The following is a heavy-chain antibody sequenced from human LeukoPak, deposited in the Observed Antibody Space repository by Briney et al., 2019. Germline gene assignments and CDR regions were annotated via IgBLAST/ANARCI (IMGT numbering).Heavy chain of an antibody. J-gene: IGHJ3*02. V-gene: IGHV3-21*01. D-gene: IGHD5-12*01. CDR3: ARGGYSGYDDAAYAFDI. CDR2: ISSSSSYI. CDR1: GFTFSSYW. Sequence: PGGSLRLSCAASGFTFSSYWMHWVRQAPGKGLEWVSSISSSSSYIYYADSVKGRFTISRDNAKNSLYLQMNSLRAEDTAVYYCARGGYSGYDDAAYAFDIWGQGTMVTVSS.